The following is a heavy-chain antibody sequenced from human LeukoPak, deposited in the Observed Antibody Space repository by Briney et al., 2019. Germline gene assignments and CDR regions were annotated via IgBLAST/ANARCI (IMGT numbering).Heavy chain of an antibody. CDR3: ARDGYSYGYNY. Sequence: KPSETLSLTCTVSGGSISSYYWSWIRQPPGKGLEWIGYIYYSGSTNYNPSLKSRVTIPVDTSKNQFSLKLSSVTAADTAVYYCARDGYSYGYNYWGQGTLVTVSS. CDR2: IYYSGST. J-gene: IGHJ4*02. V-gene: IGHV4-59*01. D-gene: IGHD5-18*01. CDR1: GGSISSYY.